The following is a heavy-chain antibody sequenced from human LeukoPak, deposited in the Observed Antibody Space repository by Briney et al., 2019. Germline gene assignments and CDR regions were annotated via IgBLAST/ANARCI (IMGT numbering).Heavy chain of an antibody. D-gene: IGHD2-15*01. V-gene: IGHV1-2*02. J-gene: IGHJ6*03. CDR2: INPNSGGT. CDR3: ASPGCSGGSCYSGYYYYMDV. Sequence: ASVKVSCKASGYTFTGYYMHWVRQAPGQGLEWMGWINPNSGGTNYAQKFQGRVTMTRDTSISTAYMELGRLRSDDTAVYYCASPGCSGGSCYSGYYYYMDVWGKGTTVTVSS. CDR1: GYTFTGYY.